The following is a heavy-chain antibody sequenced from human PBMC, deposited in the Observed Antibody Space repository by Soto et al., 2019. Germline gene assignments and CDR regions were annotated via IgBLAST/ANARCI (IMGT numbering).Heavy chain of an antibody. CDR1: GGTFSNDI. CDR3: VRDSPIGSTYSGYDGIDY. V-gene: IGHV1-69*08. Sequence: QVQVVQSGAEVKKPGSSVKVSCKASGGTFSNDIITWVRRAPGQGLEWMGRIIPLLDITNYAQKFQGRVTITADKSTSTAYMELNSLRSEDTAVYYCVRDSPIGSTYSGYDGIDYWGQGTLVTVSS. CDR2: IIPLLDIT. J-gene: IGHJ4*02. D-gene: IGHD5-12*01.